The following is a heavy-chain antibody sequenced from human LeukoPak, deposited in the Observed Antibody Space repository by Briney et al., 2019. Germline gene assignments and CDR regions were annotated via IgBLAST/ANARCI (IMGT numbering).Heavy chain of an antibody. CDR3: ARDSSSWYHFHYYYYMDV. CDR2: IIPIFGTA. J-gene: IGHJ6*03. D-gene: IGHD6-13*01. V-gene: IGHV1-69*06. Sequence: GASVKVSCKASGGTFSSYAISWVRQAPGQGLEWMGGIIPIFGTANYAQKFQGRVTITADKSTSTAYTELSSLRSEDTAVYYCARDSSSWYHFHYYYYMDVWGKGTTVTVSS. CDR1: GGTFSSYA.